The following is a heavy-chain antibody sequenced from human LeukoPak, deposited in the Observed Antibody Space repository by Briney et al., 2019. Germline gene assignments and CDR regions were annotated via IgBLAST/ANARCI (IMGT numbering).Heavy chain of an antibody. CDR1: GGSIRSSSYY. Sequence: SETLSLTCTVSGGSIRSSSYYWGWIRQPPGKGLEWIGSIYYSGNTYYYPPLKSRVTISVDTSKNQFSLKLSSVTAADTAVYYCARVPQNKLQPIYYFDYWGQGTLVTVSS. V-gene: IGHV4-39*01. J-gene: IGHJ4*02. CDR2: IYYSGNT. CDR3: ARVPQNKLQPIYYFDY. D-gene: IGHD5-18*01.